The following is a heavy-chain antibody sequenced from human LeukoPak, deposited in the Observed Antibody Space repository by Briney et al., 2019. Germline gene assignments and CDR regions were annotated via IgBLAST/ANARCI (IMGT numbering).Heavy chain of an antibody. CDR1: GFTFSTYA. Sequence: PGGSLRLSCAAPGFTFSTYAMSWVRQAPGKGLEWFSAISGSGGSTYYADSVKGRFTPSRDNSKNTLYLQMNSLRAEATVVYYCAKEYGDYAYWGQGTLVTVSS. V-gene: IGHV3-23*01. CDR2: ISGSGGST. CDR3: AKEYGDYAY. J-gene: IGHJ4*02. D-gene: IGHD4-17*01.